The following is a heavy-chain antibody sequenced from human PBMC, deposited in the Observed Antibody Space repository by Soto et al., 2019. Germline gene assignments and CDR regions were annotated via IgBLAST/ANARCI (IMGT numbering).Heavy chain of an antibody. CDR3: ARDRTSYSYGHNWFDP. CDR1: GFTVSSNY. J-gene: IGHJ5*02. CDR2: IYSGGST. Sequence: HPGGSLRLSCAASGFTVSSNYMSWVRQAPGKGLEWVSVIYSGGSTYYADSVKGRFTISRDNSKNTLYLQMNSLRAEDTAVYYCARDRTSYSYGHNWFDPWGQGTLVTVP. D-gene: IGHD5-18*01. V-gene: IGHV3-66*01.